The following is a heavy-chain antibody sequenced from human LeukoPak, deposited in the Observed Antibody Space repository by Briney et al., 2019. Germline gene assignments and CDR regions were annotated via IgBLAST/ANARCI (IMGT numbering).Heavy chain of an antibody. CDR3: ARHSGHSSTNDAFDI. J-gene: IGHJ3*02. V-gene: IGHV4-59*01. D-gene: IGHD6-13*01. Sequence: SETLSLTCTVSDGSINGYYWSWIRQPPGKGLDWIGYMYSGGTTNYSPSLKSRVAISEDMSKNQFSLKLTSVTAADTAVYYCARHSGHSSTNDAFDIWGQGTMVIVSS. CDR1: DGSINGYY. CDR2: MYSGGTT.